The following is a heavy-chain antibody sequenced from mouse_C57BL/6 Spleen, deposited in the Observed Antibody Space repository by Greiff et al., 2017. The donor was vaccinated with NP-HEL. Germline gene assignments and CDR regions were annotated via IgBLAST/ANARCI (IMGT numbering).Heavy chain of an antibody. CDR2: IDPANGTT. D-gene: IGHD1-1*01. J-gene: IGHJ4*01. V-gene: IGHV14-3*01. Sequence: VQLQQSVAELVRPGASVKLSCTASGFNIKHTYMHWVKQRPEQGLEWIGRIDPANGTTKYDPKFKGKATITADKYSNTAYLQLSSLTSEDTAIYYCASDYGSSLSNWERAIDYWGQGTSVTVSS. CDR1: GFNIKHTY. CDR3: ASDYGSSLSNWERAIDY.